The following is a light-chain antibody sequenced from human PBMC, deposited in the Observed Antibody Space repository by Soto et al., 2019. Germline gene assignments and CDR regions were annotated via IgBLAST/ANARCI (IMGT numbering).Light chain of an antibody. CDR3: QQYGSSPRT. Sequence: EIVLTQSPATLSSFPGDRVTLSCRASQAVNTRLAWYQHKPGQAPRLLIYLASNRAAGVPARFSGGGSGTDFTLTISRLEPEDFAVYYCQQYGSSPRTFGQGTKVDIK. CDR2: LAS. V-gene: IGKV3-20*01. J-gene: IGKJ1*01. CDR1: QAVNTR.